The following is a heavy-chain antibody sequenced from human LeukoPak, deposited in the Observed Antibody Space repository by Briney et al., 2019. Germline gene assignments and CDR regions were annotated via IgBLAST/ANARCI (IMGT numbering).Heavy chain of an antibody. CDR2: ISYDGSNR. CDR1: GFTFSSYG. D-gene: IGHD6-19*01. CDR3: ARDATGVAGH. J-gene: IGHJ4*02. V-gene: IGHV3-30*03. Sequence: PGGSLRLSCAASGFTFSSYGMHWVCQAPGKGLEWVAVISYDGSNRFYADSVKGRFTISRDNSRNKLYLQMNSLRAEDTAVYYCARDATGVAGHWGQGTLVTVSS.